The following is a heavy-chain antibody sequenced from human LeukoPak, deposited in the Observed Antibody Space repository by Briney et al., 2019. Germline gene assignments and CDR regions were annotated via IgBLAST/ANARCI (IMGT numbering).Heavy chain of an antibody. CDR1: GFTLSSYW. D-gene: IGHD6-6*01. CDR2: INQDGSEK. J-gene: IGHJ4*02. V-gene: IGHV3-7*01. CDR3: ASSGEYSSPTGQNGLDY. Sequence: GGSLRLSCAASGFTLSSYWMSWVRQAPGKGLEWVANINQDGSEKYYVDSVKGRFTISRDHAKNSLYPQMNSLRAEDTAVYYCASSGEYSSPTGQNGLDYWGQGTLVTVSS.